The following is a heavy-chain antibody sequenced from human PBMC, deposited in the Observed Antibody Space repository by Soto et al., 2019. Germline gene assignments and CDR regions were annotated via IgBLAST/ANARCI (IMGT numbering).Heavy chain of an antibody. J-gene: IGHJ6*02. Sequence: PLEILSLTCSVSGGSIINSSYLWGWVRQPPGKGLQWIGSVSHIGSTNYNPSLKSRLTISVDTSKNQFSLKLSSVTAADTALYYCARGTRLYRRQEYCTNGVCPPETDYYYYYGMDVWGQGTTVTVSS. CDR1: GGSIINSSYL. CDR2: VSHIGST. D-gene: IGHD2-8*01. V-gene: IGHV4-39*07. CDR3: ARGTRLYRRQEYCTNGVCPPETDYYYYYGMDV.